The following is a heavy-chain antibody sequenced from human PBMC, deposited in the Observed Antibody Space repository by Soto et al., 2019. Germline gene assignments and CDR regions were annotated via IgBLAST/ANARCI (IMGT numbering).Heavy chain of an antibody. CDR3: AREGGVTIFDAFDI. CDR1: GFTFSSYA. Sequence: PGGSLRLSCAASGFTFSSYAMHWVRQAPGKGLEWVAVISYDGSNKYYADSVKGRFTISRDNSKNTLYLQMNSLRAEDTAVYYCAREGGVTIFDAFDIWGQGTMVTVSS. D-gene: IGHD3-3*01. J-gene: IGHJ3*02. V-gene: IGHV3-30-3*01. CDR2: ISYDGSNK.